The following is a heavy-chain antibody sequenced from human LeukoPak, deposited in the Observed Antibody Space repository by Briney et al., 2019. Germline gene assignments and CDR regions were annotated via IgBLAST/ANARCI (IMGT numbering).Heavy chain of an antibody. CDR3: ARRRVVVAATRGVFDY. J-gene: IGHJ4*02. Sequence: SETLSLTCTVSGGSISSYYWSWIRQPPGKGLEWIGEINHSGSTNYNPSLKSRVTISVDTSKNQFSLKLSSVTAADTAVYYCARRRVVVAATRGVFDYWGQGTLVTVSS. D-gene: IGHD2-15*01. CDR2: INHSGST. V-gene: IGHV4-34*01. CDR1: GGSISSYY.